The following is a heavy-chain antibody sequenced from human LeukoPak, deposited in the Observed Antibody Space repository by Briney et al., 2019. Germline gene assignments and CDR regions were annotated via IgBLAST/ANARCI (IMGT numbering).Heavy chain of an antibody. J-gene: IGHJ5*02. CDR3: ARGVDERIRYFDWLPQYNWFDP. D-gene: IGHD3-9*01. CDR2: MNPNSGNT. Sequence: ASVKVSCKASGYTFTSYDINWVRQATGQGLEWMGWMNPNSGNTGYAQKFQGRVTITRNTSISTAYMEQSSLRSEDTAVYYCARGVDERIRYFDWLPQYNWFDPWGQGTLVTVSS. CDR1: GYTFTSYD. V-gene: IGHV1-8*03.